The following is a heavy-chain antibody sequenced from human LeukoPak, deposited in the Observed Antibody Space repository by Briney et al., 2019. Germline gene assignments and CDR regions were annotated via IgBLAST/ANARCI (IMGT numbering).Heavy chain of an antibody. CDR2: ISGSGSSP. V-gene: IGHV3-23*01. CDR3: AKDSGPWGYCTTTSCYFAY. CDR1: GFTFSSFA. J-gene: IGHJ4*02. D-gene: IGHD2-2*01. Sequence: GGSLRLSCAASGFTFSSFAMSWVRLAPGKGLEWVSAISGSGSSPYYADSVKGRFTISRDNSKSTLYLQMNSLRAGDTAVYYCAKDSGPWGYCTTTSCYFAYWGQGALVTVSS.